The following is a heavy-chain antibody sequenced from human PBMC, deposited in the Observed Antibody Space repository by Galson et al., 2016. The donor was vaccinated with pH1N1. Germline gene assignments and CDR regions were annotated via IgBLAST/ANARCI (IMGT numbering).Heavy chain of an antibody. Sequence: SLRLSCADSGFTFSSYWMSWVRQAPGKGLEWVANIKQDGSEIHYMDSVKGRFTISRDNAKSSVYLQMNSLRAEDTAVYYGTMKIGADWGQGTLLTVSS. CDR2: IKQDGSEI. CDR1: GFTFSSYW. V-gene: IGHV3-7*01. J-gene: IGHJ4*02. D-gene: IGHD3-22*01. CDR3: TMKIGAD.